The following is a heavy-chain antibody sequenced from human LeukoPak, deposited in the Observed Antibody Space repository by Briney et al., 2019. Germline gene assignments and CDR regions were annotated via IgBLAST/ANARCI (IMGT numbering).Heavy chain of an antibody. CDR2: IYPGDSDT. Sequence: GESLKISCKGSGYRFTSYWIGWVRQMPGKGLEWMGTIYPGDSDTIYSPSFQGQVTISADKSTSTANLQWSSLKASDTAMYYCARSGGSYYSIWGQGTMVTVSS. V-gene: IGHV5-51*01. CDR1: GYRFTSYW. CDR3: ARSGGSYYSI. D-gene: IGHD1-26*01. J-gene: IGHJ3*02.